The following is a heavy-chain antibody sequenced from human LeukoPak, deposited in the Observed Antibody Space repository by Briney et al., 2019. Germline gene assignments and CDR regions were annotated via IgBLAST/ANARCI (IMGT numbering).Heavy chain of an antibody. CDR3: AREVLADYGDYGDYYYYMDV. J-gene: IGHJ6*03. CDR2: ISAYNGNT. CDR1: GYTFTSYG. V-gene: IGHV1-18*01. D-gene: IGHD4-17*01. Sequence: GASVKVSCKASGYTFTSYGISWVRQAPGQGLEWMGWISAYNGNTNYAQKLQGRVTMTTDTSTSTAYMELSSLRSEDTAVYYCAREVLADYGDYGDYYYYMDVWGKGTTVTVSS.